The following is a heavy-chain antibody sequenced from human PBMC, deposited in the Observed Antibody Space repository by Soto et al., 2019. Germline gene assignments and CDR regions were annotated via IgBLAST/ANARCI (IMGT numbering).Heavy chain of an antibody. Sequence: QVQLQESGPGLVKPSQTLSLTCTVSGGSISSGGYYWSWIRQHPGKGLEWIGYIYYSGSTYYNPSLKSRVTISVDTSKNQFSLKLSSVTAADTAIYYCARGAPATVTAPFDYWGQGTLVTVSS. CDR3: ARGAPATVTAPFDY. CDR2: IYYSGST. J-gene: IGHJ4*02. D-gene: IGHD4-17*01. V-gene: IGHV4-31*03. CDR1: GGSISSGGYY.